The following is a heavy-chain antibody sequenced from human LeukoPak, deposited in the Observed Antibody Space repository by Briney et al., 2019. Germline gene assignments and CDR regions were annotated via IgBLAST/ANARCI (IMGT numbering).Heavy chain of an antibody. CDR1: GFTFNDYA. V-gene: IGHV5-51*01. CDR2: IYPGDSDT. CDR3: ARQGGAMVNY. J-gene: IGHJ4*02. D-gene: IGHD5-18*01. Sequence: GGSLRLSCAASGFTFNDYAMHWVRQAPGKGLEWMGIIYPGDSDTRYSPSFQGQVTISADKSISTAYLQWSSLKASDTAMYYCARQGGAMVNYWGQGTLVTVSS.